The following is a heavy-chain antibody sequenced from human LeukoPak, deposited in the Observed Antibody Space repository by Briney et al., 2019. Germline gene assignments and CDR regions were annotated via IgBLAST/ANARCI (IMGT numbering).Heavy chain of an antibody. CDR3: ARTILTGYYPDYFDY. D-gene: IGHD3-9*01. CDR2: IIPIFGTA. J-gene: IGHJ4*02. CDR1: GGTFSSYA. V-gene: IGHV1-69*05. Sequence: ASVKVSCKASGGTFSSYAISWVRQAPGQGLERMGGIIPIFGTANYAQKFQGRVTITTDESTSTAYMELSNLRSEDTAVYYCARTILTGYYPDYFDYWGQGTLVTVSS.